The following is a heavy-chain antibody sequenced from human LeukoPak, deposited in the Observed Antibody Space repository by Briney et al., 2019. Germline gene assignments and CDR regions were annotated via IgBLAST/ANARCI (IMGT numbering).Heavy chain of an antibody. Sequence: GGSLRLSCAASGFTFSSYAMSWVRQAPGKGLEWVAFIRYDGSNKYYADSVKGRFTISRDNSKNTLYLQMNSLRAEDTAVYYCAKVALVVVPAAIPENYYFDYWGQGTLVTVSS. CDR3: AKVALVVVPAAIPENYYFDY. CDR1: GFTFSSYA. J-gene: IGHJ4*02. CDR2: IRYDGSNK. D-gene: IGHD2-2*02. V-gene: IGHV3-30*02.